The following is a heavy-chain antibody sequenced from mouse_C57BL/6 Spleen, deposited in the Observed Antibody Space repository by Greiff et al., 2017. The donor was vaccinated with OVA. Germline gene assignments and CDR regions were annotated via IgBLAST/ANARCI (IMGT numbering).Heavy chain of an antibody. J-gene: IGHJ2*01. Sequence: QVQLKQPGAELVKPGASVKLSCKASGYTFTSYWMHWVKQRPGQGLEWIGMNHPNSGSTNYNEKFKSKATLTVDKSSSTAYMQLSSLTSEDSAVYYCAREGKLGRSYWGHGTTLTVSS. CDR1: GYTFTSYW. CDR2: NHPNSGST. V-gene: IGHV1-64*01. D-gene: IGHD4-1*01. CDR3: AREGKLGRSY.